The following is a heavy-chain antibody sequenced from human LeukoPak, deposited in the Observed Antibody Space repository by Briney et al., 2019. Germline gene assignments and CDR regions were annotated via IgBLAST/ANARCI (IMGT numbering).Heavy chain of an antibody. Sequence: GGSLRLSCAASGFTISSYGMHWVRQAPDKGLEWVAFIRYDGSNKYYADSVKGRFTISRDNSKNTLYLQMNSLRAEDTAVYYCAKDDTRRDYGGYFDDWGQGTLVTVSS. D-gene: IGHD4-23*01. V-gene: IGHV3-30*02. J-gene: IGHJ4*02. CDR3: AKDDTRRDYGGYFDD. CDR1: GFTISSYG. CDR2: IRYDGSNK.